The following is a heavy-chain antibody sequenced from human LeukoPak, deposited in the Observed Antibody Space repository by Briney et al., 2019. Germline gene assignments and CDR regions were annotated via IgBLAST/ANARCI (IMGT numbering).Heavy chain of an antibody. V-gene: IGHV3-64*01. CDR2: ISSDGGST. J-gene: IGHJ4*02. Sequence: PGGSLRLSCAASGFTFSSYAMHWVRQAPGKGLEYVSAISSDGGSTYYANSVKGRFTISRDNSKNTLYLQMGSLRAEDMAAYYCARLVGGSLYFDYWGQGTLVTVSS. CDR3: ARLVGGSLYFDY. D-gene: IGHD1-26*01. CDR1: GFTFSSYA.